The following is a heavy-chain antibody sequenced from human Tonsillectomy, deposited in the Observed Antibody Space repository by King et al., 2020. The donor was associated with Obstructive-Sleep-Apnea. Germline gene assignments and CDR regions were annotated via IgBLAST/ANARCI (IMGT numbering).Heavy chain of an antibody. V-gene: IGHV1-18*01. CDR3: ARLGGGDYEDLDY. Sequence: QFQLVQSGAEVKKPGASVKVSCKASGYTFASYGISWVRQAPGQGLEWMGWISASIANTNYAQKLQGRVTITTDTSTSTAYMELRGLRSDDTAVYYCARLGGGDYEDLDYWGQGTLVTVSS. CDR2: ISASIANT. J-gene: IGHJ4*02. CDR1: GYTFASYG. D-gene: IGHD4-17*01.